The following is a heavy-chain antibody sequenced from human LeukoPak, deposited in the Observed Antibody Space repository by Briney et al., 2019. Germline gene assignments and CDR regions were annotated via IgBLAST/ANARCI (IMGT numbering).Heavy chain of an antibody. CDR2: IYYSGST. J-gene: IGHJ2*01. CDR1: GGSISSSSYY. Sequence: SETLSLTCTVSGGSISSSSYYWGWIRQPPGKGLEWIGSIYYSGSTNYNPSLKSRVTISVDTSKNQFSLKLSSVTAADTAVYYCARGWAAHWYFDLWGRGTLVTVSS. V-gene: IGHV4-39*07. D-gene: IGHD6-25*01. CDR3: ARGWAAHWYFDL.